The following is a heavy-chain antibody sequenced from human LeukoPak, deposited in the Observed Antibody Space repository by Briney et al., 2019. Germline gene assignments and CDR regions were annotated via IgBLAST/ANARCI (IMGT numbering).Heavy chain of an antibody. Sequence: GGSLRLSCAVSGFTFSTSGMHWVRQAPGKGLEWVAVIWYDGSYKYYADSVKGRFTISRDNSKDTLYLQMNSLRDEDTAVYYCAKDSAGGLGTNFDYWGQGTLVTVSS. CDR1: GFTFSTSG. CDR2: IWYDGSYK. D-gene: IGHD7-27*01. J-gene: IGHJ4*02. V-gene: IGHV3-33*06. CDR3: AKDSAGGLGTNFDY.